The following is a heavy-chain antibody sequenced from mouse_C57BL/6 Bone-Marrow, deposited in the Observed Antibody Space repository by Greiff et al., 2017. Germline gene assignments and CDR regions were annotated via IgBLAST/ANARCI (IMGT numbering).Heavy chain of an antibody. V-gene: IGHV5-6*01. J-gene: IGHJ3*01. Sequence: EVQLVESGGDLVKPGGSLKLSCAASGFTFSSYGMSWVRQTPDKRLEWVATISSGGSYTYYQDSVKGRFTISRDNAKNTLYMQMSSLKSEDTAMYYCARLRWLLPFAYWGQGTLVTVSA. D-gene: IGHD2-3*01. CDR2: ISSGGSYT. CDR3: ARLRWLLPFAY. CDR1: GFTFSSYG.